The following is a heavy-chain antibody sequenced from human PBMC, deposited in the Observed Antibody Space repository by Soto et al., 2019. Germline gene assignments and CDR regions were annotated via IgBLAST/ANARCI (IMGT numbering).Heavy chain of an antibody. CDR3: ARYYFAPGTYYTNLFDY. CDR2: MHYSGST. CDR1: GGSIASVGFY. D-gene: IGHD3-10*01. V-gene: IGHV4-31*03. Sequence: PSETLSLTCTVSGGSIASVGFYCSWIRQNPEKGLEWIAYMHYSGSTYHNPSLRSRIGISLDTSKNQFSLSLTSVTAADTAVYYCARYYFAPGTYYTNLFDYWGQG. J-gene: IGHJ4*02.